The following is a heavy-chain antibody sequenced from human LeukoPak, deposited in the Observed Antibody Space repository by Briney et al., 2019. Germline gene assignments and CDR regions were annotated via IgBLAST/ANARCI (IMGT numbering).Heavy chain of an antibody. D-gene: IGHD3-22*01. CDR2: VSGGCGST. J-gene: IGHJ4*02. CDR3: AKDRYYGNNGHHYESEM. Sequence: GGSLRLSCVTSGFTFNSYGMRWVRQAPGKGREWVAAVSGGCGSTHYADSVTGRFTISRDSSRNTLYLQMNSLRADGTAVYYCAKDRYYGNNGHHYESEMWGQGTLVTVSS. V-gene: IGHV3-23*01. CDR1: GFTFNSYG.